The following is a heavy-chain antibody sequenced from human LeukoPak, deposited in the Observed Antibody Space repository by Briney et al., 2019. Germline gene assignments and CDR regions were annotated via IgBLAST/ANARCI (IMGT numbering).Heavy chain of an antibody. CDR3: ARPSSPLWFGESNIDY. D-gene: IGHD3-10*01. Sequence: ASVKVSCKGSGYTFTSYGISWVRQAPGQGLEWMGWINPNSGGTNYAQKFQGRVTMTRDTSISTAYMELSRLRSDDTAVYYCARPSSPLWFGESNIDYWGQGTLVTVSS. V-gene: IGHV1-2*02. CDR2: INPNSGGT. CDR1: GYTFTSYG. J-gene: IGHJ4*02.